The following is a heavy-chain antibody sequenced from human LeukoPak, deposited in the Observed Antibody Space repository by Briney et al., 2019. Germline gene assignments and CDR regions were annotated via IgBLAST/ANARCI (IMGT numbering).Heavy chain of an antibody. V-gene: IGHV4-34*01. CDR1: DGSFSGYY. D-gene: IGHD3-3*01. J-gene: IGHJ6*02. Sequence: PSETLSLTCADYDGSFSGYYWSWIRQPPGKGLEWIGEINHSGSTNYNPSLKSRVTISVDTSKNQFSLKLSSVTAADTAVYYCASSGISSYGMDVWGQGTTVTVSS. CDR3: ASSGISSYGMDV. CDR2: INHSGST.